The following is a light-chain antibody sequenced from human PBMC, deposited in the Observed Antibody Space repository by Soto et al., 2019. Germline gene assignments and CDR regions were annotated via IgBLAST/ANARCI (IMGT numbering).Light chain of an antibody. CDR1: SSVVGSYNL. CDR3: CSYAGSSTSV. J-gene: IGLJ1*01. V-gene: IGLV2-23*02. Sequence: QSALTQPASVSGSPGQSITISCTGTSSVVGSYNLVSWYQQHPGKAPKLMIYEVSKRPSGVSNRFSGSKSGNTASLTISGLQAEDEADYYCCSYAGSSTSVFGTGTKVTVL. CDR2: EVS.